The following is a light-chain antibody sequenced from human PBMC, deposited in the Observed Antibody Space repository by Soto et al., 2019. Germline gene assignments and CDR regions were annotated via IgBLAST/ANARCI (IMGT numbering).Light chain of an antibody. CDR1: NSDVGGYDR. CDR2: EVS. J-gene: IGLJ1*01. V-gene: IGLV2-14*01. Sequence: QSALTQPASVSGSPGQSITISCTGTNSDVGGYDRVSWYQHHPGKAPKLMIYEVSNRPSGVSNRFSGSKSGNTASLTISGLQAEDEADYYCSSYTSSSTLLYVFGTGTKVTVL. CDR3: SSYTSSSTLLYV.